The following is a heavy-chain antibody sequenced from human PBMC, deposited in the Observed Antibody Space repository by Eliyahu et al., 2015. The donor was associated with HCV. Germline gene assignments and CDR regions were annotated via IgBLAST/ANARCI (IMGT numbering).Heavy chain of an antibody. J-gene: IGHJ6*02. D-gene: IGHD3-3*01. Sequence: QVQLVESGGGVVQPGRSLRLSCXAPGFTFRSYXXPWVRQSPGKGLEWVAVISYDGSNKYYADSVKGRFTISRDNSKNTLYLQMNSLRAEDTAVYYCARDPYDFWSGYSPYYGMDVWGQGTTVTVSS. CDR2: ISYDGSNK. CDR1: GFTFRSYX. V-gene: IGHV3-30*04. CDR3: ARDPYDFWSGYSPYYGMDV.